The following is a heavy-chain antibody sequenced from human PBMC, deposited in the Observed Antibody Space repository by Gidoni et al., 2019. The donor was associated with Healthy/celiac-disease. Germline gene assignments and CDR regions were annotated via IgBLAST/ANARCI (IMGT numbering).Heavy chain of an antibody. J-gene: IGHJ4*02. CDR3: ARDRTWGSRYPGY. CDR2: ISYDGSNK. Sequence: QVQLVESGGGVVQPGRSLRLSCAASGFTFSSYAMHWVRQAPGNGLEWVAVISYDGSNKYYADSVKGRFTISRDNSKNTLYLQMNSLRAEDTAVYYCARDRTWGSRYPGYWGQGTLVTVSS. CDR1: GFTFSSYA. V-gene: IGHV3-30*04. D-gene: IGHD7-27*01.